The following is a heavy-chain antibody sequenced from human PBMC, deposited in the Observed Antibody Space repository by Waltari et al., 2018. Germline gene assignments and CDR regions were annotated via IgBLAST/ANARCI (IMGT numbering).Heavy chain of an antibody. D-gene: IGHD4-17*01. CDR2: TYPDNYNI. Sequence: EVQLVQSGAEVEKPGGSLKISCKGFGYSFSSYWIGWVRQILGKGLEWMGITYPDNYNITYSTSFQGQVTIAADNSINTAYLQWSSLKASDTAMYYCARSPATVTTNYFDYWGPGTLVTVSS. V-gene: IGHV5-51*01. CDR1: GYSFSSYW. J-gene: IGHJ4*02. CDR3: ARSPATVTTNYFDY.